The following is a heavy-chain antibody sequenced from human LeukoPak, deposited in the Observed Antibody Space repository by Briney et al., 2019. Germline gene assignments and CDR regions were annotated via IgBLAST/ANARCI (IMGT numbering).Heavy chain of an antibody. D-gene: IGHD1-14*01. CDR3: ARERPDSRNLDS. CDR2: TYSGETT. V-gene: IGHV3-66*01. Sequence: PGGSLRLSCAAFGFIVRSNHINWVRQAPGMGLEWVSITYSGETTYYADSVRGRFIISRDDSKNTLSLEMNDLRVEDTAVYYCARERPDSRNLDSWGQGALVTVSS. J-gene: IGHJ4*02. CDR1: GFIVRSNH.